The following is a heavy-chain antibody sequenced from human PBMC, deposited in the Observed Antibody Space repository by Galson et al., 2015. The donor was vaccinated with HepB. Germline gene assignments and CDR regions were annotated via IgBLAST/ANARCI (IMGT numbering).Heavy chain of an antibody. V-gene: IGHV3-33*01. Sequence: SLRLSCAASGFTFNSYGIHWVRQAPGKGLEWVAMIWFDGSKKYYADSVKGRFTISRDDSRNTLYLQMNGLRAEDTAVYFCAREKHGSYFPYFDYWGQGTLVTVSS. CDR3: AREKHGSYFPYFDY. CDR2: IWFDGSKK. CDR1: GFTFNSYG. J-gene: IGHJ4*02. D-gene: IGHD1-26*01.